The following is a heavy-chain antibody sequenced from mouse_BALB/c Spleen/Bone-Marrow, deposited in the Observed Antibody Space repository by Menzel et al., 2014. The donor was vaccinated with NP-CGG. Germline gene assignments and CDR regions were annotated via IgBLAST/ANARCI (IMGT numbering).Heavy chain of an antibody. Sequence: VQLKESGGGLVQPGGSLRLSCATSGFTFTDYYMNWVRQPPGKALEWLGFIRNKANGCTTEFSASVKGRFTISRDNSQSILYLQMNALRAEDSATYYCARDIGGITLDYWGQGTTLTVSS. CDR1: GFTFTDYY. CDR3: ARDIGGITLDY. J-gene: IGHJ2*01. D-gene: IGHD1-1*01. CDR2: IRNKANGCTT. V-gene: IGHV7-3*02.